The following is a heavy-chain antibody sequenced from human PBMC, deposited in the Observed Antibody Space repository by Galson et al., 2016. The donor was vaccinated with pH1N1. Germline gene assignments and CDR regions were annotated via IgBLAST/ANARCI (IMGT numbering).Heavy chain of an antibody. CDR2: ISTNTGNP. CDR1: GYSFSSYA. J-gene: IGHJ4*01. V-gene: IGHV7-4-1*02. CDR3: VRGGIIDCHGSSCFDY. Sequence: SVKVSCKASGYSFSSYAINWVRQAPGQGLEWVGWISTNTGNPTYAQGFTGRFVFSLDTSVSAAYLQISGLKAEDTAVYYCVRGGIIDCHGSSCFDYWGQGTLVTVSS. D-gene: IGHD2-2*01.